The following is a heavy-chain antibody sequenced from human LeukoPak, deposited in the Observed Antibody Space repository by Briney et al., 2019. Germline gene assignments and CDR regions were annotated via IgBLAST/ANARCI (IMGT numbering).Heavy chain of an antibody. Sequence: SETLSLTCTVSGGSISSYYWSWIRQPPGKGLEWIGYIYYSGSTIYNPSLKSRVTISVDTSKNQFSLKLSSVTAADTAVYYCAREIAAAGTDSFDAFDIWGQGTMVTVSS. CDR3: AREIAAAGTDSFDAFDI. V-gene: IGHV4-59*01. D-gene: IGHD6-13*01. J-gene: IGHJ3*02. CDR2: IYYSGST. CDR1: GGSISSYY.